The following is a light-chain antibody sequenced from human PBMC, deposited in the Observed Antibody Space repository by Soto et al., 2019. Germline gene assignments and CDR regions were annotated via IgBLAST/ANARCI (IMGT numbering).Light chain of an antibody. CDR2: NNN. J-gene: IGLJ1*01. CDR3: AAWDDSLHGLV. V-gene: IGLV1-44*01. Sequence: QSVLTQPPSASGTPGQRVTISCSGSSSNIGSNTVNWYQQLPGTAPKLLIYNNNQRPSGVPDRLSGSKSGTSASLAISGLQSEDEADYYCAAWDDSLHGLVFGTGTKLTVL. CDR1: SSNIGSNT.